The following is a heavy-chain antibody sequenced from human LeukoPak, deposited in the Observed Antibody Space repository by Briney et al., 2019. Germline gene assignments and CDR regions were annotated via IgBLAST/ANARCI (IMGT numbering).Heavy chain of an antibody. Sequence: PSETLSLTCTVSDGSITNYDWSWIRQPPGKGLEWIGEINHSGSTNYNPSLKSRVTISVDTSKNQFSLKLSSVTAADTAVYYCARQRFSSIAARDYFNYWGQGTLVTVSS. J-gene: IGHJ4*02. CDR2: INHSGST. V-gene: IGHV4-34*01. D-gene: IGHD6-6*01. CDR3: ARQRFSSIAARDYFNY. CDR1: DGSITNYD.